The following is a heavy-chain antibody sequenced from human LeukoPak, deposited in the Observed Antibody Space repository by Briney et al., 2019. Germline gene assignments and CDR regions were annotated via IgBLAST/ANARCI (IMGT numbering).Heavy chain of an antibody. CDR1: GFTFRSYV. CDR3: AKTSDAGFDP. CDR2: IGASGGNT. J-gene: IGHJ5*02. V-gene: IGHV3-23*01. Sequence: GGSLRLSCAASGFTFRSYVMSWVRQAPGKGPEWVSAIGASGGNTYYADSVKGRFTISRDNSKNTLCLQMSSLRVEDTALYYCAKTSDAGFDPWGQGTLVTVSS.